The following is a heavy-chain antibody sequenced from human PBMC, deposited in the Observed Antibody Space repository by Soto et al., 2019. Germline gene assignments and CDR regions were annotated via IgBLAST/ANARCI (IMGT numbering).Heavy chain of an antibody. CDR1: GFTFSSYG. J-gene: IGHJ4*02. CDR3: ASAPGVQYYFDY. Sequence: GGSLRLSCAASGFTFSSYGMHWVRQAPGKGLEWVAVIWYDGSNKYYADSVKGRFTISRDNSKNTLYLQMNSLRADDTAVYYCASAPGVQYYFDYWGQGTLVTVSS. V-gene: IGHV3-30*19. D-gene: IGHD2-8*01. CDR2: IWYDGSNK.